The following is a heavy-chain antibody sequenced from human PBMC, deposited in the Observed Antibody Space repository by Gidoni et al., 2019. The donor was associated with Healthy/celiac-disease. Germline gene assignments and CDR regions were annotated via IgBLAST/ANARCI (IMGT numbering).Heavy chain of an antibody. Sequence: VESVVALVQPGGSLRLSCAASGFTFSSYWMSSVRQAPGKGLEWVANIKHDGSEKYYVDSVQGRFTISRDNAKNSLYLQMNSLRAEDTAVYYCARDSGYCSSTSCYSDYYYGMDVWGQGTTVTVSS. CDR1: GFTFSSYW. CDR3: ARDSGYCSSTSCYSDYYYGMDV. CDR2: IKHDGSEK. D-gene: IGHD2-2*01. J-gene: IGHJ6*02. V-gene: IGHV3-7*01.